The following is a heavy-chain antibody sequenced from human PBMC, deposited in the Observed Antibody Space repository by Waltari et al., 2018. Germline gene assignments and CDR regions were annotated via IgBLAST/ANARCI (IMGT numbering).Heavy chain of an antibody. V-gene: IGHV4-34*01. J-gene: IGHJ4*02. D-gene: IGHD6-13*01. Sequence: QVQLQQWGAGLLQPSETLSLPCAAYGGSFSGSSCSWSRQPPAKGLGWIGEINHRGSTNYNPSLKSRVTRSVDTSKNQFSLRLRSVTAADTAVYYWARRGYSSSWYGVPRHFDYWGQGTLVTVSS. CDR1: GGSFSGSS. CDR3: ARRGYSSSWYGVPRHFDY. CDR2: INHRGST.